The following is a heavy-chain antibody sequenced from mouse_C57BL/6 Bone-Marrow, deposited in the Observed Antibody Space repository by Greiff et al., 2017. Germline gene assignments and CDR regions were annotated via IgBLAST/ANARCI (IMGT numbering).Heavy chain of an antibody. CDR2: IHPNSGST. CDR3: ARPVVY. J-gene: IGHJ4*01. D-gene: IGHD1-1*02. V-gene: IGHV1-64*01. Sequence: QVQLKQPGAELVKPGASVKLSCKASGYTFTSYWMHWVKQRPGQGLEWIGMIHPNSGSTKYNEKFQRKATLTVDKSSSTAYMQLSSLTSDDSSIYYCARPVVYWGQGTSVTVSS. CDR1: GYTFTSYW.